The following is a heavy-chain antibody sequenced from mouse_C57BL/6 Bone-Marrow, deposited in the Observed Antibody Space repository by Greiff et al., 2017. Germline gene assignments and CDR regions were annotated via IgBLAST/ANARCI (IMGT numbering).Heavy chain of an antibody. CDR3: AKDSSGYVPYAMDY. Sequence: EVKLVESGGGLVKPGGSLKLSCAASGFTFSDYGMHWVRQAPEKGLEWVAYISSGSSTIYYADTVKGRFTISRDNAKNTLFLQMTSLRSEDTAMYYCAKDSSGYVPYAMDYWGQGTSVTVSS. CDR1: GFTFSDYG. CDR2: ISSGSSTI. V-gene: IGHV5-17*01. J-gene: IGHJ4*01. D-gene: IGHD3-2*02.